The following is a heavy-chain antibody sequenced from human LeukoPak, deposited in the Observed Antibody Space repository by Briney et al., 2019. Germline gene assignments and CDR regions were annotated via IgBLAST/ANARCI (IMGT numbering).Heavy chain of an antibody. CDR2: IIPILGIA. V-gene: IGHV1-69*04. D-gene: IGHD3-10*01. Sequence: SVKVSCKASGGTFSSYAISWVRQAPGQGLEWMGRIIPILGIANYAQKFQGRVTITADKSTSTAYMELSSLRSEDTAAYYCARTGPADYGMDVWGQGTTVTVSS. CDR1: GGTFSSYA. CDR3: ARTGPADYGMDV. J-gene: IGHJ6*02.